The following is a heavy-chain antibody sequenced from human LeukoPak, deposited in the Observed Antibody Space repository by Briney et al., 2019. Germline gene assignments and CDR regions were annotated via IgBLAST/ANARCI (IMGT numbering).Heavy chain of an antibody. CDR1: GDSISSYY. V-gene: IGHV4-59*08. Sequence: LSLTCTVPGDSISSYYGSWIRQPPRKGHEWIGYIYYREGTNYTPPLKSRLCIAVATSKNQYSLKLSSVTAADTAVYYCASLSYCSSTSCYVGYFDYWGQGTLVTVSS. CDR2: IYYREGT. CDR3: ASLSYCSSTSCYVGYFDY. D-gene: IGHD2-2*01. J-gene: IGHJ4*02.